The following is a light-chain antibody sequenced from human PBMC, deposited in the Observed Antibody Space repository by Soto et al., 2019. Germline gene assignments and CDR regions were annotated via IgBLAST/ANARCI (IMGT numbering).Light chain of an antibody. CDR3: PQHGQWPIT. Sequence: ERVMTKSTATLYFSLGERATLSCRASQSVNSNYLAWYQQKPGQAPRLLIYGISKRATDIPDRFSGSGSGTEFTLTFSCLQPEDFAPYYCPQHGQWPITFGQGTRLEIK. CDR1: QSVNSN. V-gene: IGKV3D-15*01. J-gene: IGKJ5*01. CDR2: GIS.